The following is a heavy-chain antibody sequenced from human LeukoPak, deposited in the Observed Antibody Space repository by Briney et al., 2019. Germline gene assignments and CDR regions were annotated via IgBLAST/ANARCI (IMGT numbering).Heavy chain of an antibody. CDR1: GFTSGSYW. CDR3: ARDRGSSGWYEFDY. Sequence: GGSLRLSCAASGFTSGSYWMSWVRQAPGKGLEWVANIKQDGSEKYYVDSVRGRFTISRDNAKNSLYLQMNSLRAEDTAVYYCARDRGSSGWYEFDYWGQGTLVTVSS. J-gene: IGHJ4*02. D-gene: IGHD6-19*01. CDR2: IKQDGSEK. V-gene: IGHV3-7*01.